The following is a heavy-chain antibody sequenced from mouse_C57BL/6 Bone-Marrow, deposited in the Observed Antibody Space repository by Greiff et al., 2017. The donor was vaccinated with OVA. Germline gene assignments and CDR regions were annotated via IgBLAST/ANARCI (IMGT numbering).Heavy chain of an antibody. CDR1: GYTFTSYW. CDR2: INPSSGYT. D-gene: IGHD1-1*01. Sequence: QVQLQQSGAELAKPGASVKLSCKASGYTFTSYWMHWVKQRPGQGLEWIGYINPSSGYTKYNQKFKGKATLTADKSSSTAYMQLNSLTSEDSAVYFCARENYGSSLDYWGQGTTLTVSS. J-gene: IGHJ2*01. CDR3: ARENYGSSLDY. V-gene: IGHV1-7*01.